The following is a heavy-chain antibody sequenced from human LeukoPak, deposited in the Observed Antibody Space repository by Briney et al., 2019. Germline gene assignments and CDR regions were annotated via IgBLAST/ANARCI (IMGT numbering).Heavy chain of an antibody. CDR2: INPNSGGT. CDR1: GYTFTGYY. CDR3: ARRGYYYDSSGYSGFDY. D-gene: IGHD3-22*01. V-gene: IGHV1-2*02. J-gene: IGHJ4*02. Sequence: ASVKVSCKASGYTFTGYYMHWVRQAPGQGLEWMGWINPNSGGTNYAQKFQGRVTMTRDTSISTAYMELSRLRSDDTAVYYCARRGYYYDSSGYSGFDYWGQGTLVTVSS.